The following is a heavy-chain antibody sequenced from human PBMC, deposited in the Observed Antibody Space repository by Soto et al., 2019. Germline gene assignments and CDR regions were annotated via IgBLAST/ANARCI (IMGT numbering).Heavy chain of an antibody. CDR2: ISYDGSNK. V-gene: IGHV3-30*18. CDR1: GFTFSSYG. D-gene: IGHD6-6*01. Sequence: GGSLRLSCAASGFTFSSYGMHWVRQAPGKGLEWVAVISYDGSNKYYADSVKGRFTISRDNSKNTLYLQMNSLRAEDTAVYYCAKDLGRVDSSSPFDYWGQGTLVTVSS. CDR3: AKDLGRVDSSSPFDY. J-gene: IGHJ4*02.